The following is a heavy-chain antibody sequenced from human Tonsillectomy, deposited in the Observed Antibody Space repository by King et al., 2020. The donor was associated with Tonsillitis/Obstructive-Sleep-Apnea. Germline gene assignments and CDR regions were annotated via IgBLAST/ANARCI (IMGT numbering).Heavy chain of an antibody. Sequence: VQLQQSGPGLVKPSQTLSLTCVISGDSVSSNSAAWNWIRQSPSRGLEWLGRTYYRSKWYNDYAVSVKSRITINPDTSKNQFSLQLNSVTPEDTAVYYCARVRSPVGATNTGDDWFDPWGQGTLVTVSS. J-gene: IGHJ5*02. CDR1: GDSVSSNSAA. D-gene: IGHD1-26*01. V-gene: IGHV6-1*01. CDR3: ARVRSPVGATNTGDDWFDP. CDR2: TYYRSKWYN.